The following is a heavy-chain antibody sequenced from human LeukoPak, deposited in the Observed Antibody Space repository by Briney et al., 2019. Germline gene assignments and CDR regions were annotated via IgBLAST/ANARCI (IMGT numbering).Heavy chain of an antibody. D-gene: IGHD4-17*01. CDR3: ARGGDHDYGVSGGYYYYMDV. V-gene: IGHV4-34*01. CDR1: GGSFSGCY. CDR2: INHSGST. J-gene: IGHJ6*03. Sequence: SETLSLTCAVYGGSFSGCYWSWIRQPPGKGLEWIGEINHSGSTNYNPSLKSRVTISVDTSKNQFSLKLSSVTAADTAVYYCARGGDHDYGVSGGYYYYMDVWGKGTTVTISS.